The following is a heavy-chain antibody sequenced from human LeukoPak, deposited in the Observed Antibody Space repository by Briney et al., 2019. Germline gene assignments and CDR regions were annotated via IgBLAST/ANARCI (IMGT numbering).Heavy chain of an antibody. J-gene: IGHJ5*02. CDR3: ARESLALAVAGTRINWFDP. V-gene: IGHV4-61*02. CDR2: IYTSGST. D-gene: IGHD6-19*01. CDR1: GGSISSGSYY. Sequence: SETLSLTCTVSGGSISSGSYYWGWIRQPAGKGLEWIGRIYTSGSTNYNPSLKSRVTISVDTSKNQFSLKLSSVTAADTAVYYCARESLALAVAGTRINWFDPWGQGTLVTVSS.